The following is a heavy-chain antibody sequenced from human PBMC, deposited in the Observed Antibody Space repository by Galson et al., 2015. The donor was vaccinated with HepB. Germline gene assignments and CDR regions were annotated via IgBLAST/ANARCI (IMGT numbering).Heavy chain of an antibody. CDR2: IDPSDSYT. V-gene: IGHV5-10-1*01. CDR1: GYSFTSYW. J-gene: IGHJ6*02. D-gene: IGHD6-13*01. CDR3: ASPQPPIAAGNNYYYYGMDV. Sequence: QSGAEVKKPGESLRISCKGSGYSFTSYWISWVRQMPGKGLEWMGRIDPSDSYTNYSPSFQGHVTISADKSISTAYLQWSSLKASDTAMYYCASPQPPIAAGNNYYYYGMDVWGQGTTVTVSS.